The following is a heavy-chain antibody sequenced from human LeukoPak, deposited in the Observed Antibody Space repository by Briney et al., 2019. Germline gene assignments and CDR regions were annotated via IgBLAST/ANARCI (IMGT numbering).Heavy chain of an antibody. CDR1: GYSISSGYY. Sequence: SETLSLTCTVSGYSISSGYYWGWVRQPPGKGLEWIGTVYHSGSTYYNPSLRSRATISVETSKNQFSLKVRSMTAADTAVYYCARVPGVYYDRLTGYGSGWFDPWGQGTLVTVSS. CDR2: VYHSGST. D-gene: IGHD3-9*01. CDR3: ARVPGVYYDRLTGYGSGWFDP. J-gene: IGHJ5*02. V-gene: IGHV4-38-2*02.